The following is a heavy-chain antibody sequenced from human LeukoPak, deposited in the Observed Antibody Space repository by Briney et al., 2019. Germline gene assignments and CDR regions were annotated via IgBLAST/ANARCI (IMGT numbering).Heavy chain of an antibody. D-gene: IGHD2-8*02. CDR2: IKSKTDGGTT. Sequence: GGSLRLSCAASGFTFSNAWMSWVRQAPGKGLEWVGRIKSKTDGGTTDYAAPVKGRFTISRDDSKNTLYLQTNSLKTEDTAVYYCTAGFTGGSYLDYWGQGTLVTVSS. J-gene: IGHJ4*02. CDR1: GFTFSNAW. V-gene: IGHV3-15*01. CDR3: TAGFTGGSYLDY.